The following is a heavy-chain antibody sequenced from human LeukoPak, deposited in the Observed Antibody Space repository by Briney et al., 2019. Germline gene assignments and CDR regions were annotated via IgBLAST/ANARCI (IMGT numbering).Heavy chain of an antibody. J-gene: IGHJ5*02. CDR2: INPNSGGT. Sequence: ASVKVSCKASGYTFTGYYMHWVRQAPGQGLEWMGWINPNSGGTNYAQKFQGRVTMTRDTPISTAYMELSRLRSDDTAVYYCARKWVTAMKFDPWGQGTLVTVSS. V-gene: IGHV1-2*02. CDR3: ARKWVTAMKFDP. D-gene: IGHD5-18*01. CDR1: GYTFTGYY.